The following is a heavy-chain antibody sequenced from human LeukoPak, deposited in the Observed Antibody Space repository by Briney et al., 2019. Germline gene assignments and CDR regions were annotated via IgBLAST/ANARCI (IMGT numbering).Heavy chain of an antibody. Sequence: SETLSLTCTVSGGSISSYYWSWIRQPAGKGLEWIGRIYTSGSTNYNPSLKSRVTMSVDTSKNQFSLKLCSVTAADTAVYYCARCYDIQGTNWFDPWGQGTLVTVSS. D-gene: IGHD3-9*01. CDR1: GGSISSYY. CDR2: IYTSGST. V-gene: IGHV4-4*07. J-gene: IGHJ5*02. CDR3: ARCYDIQGTNWFDP.